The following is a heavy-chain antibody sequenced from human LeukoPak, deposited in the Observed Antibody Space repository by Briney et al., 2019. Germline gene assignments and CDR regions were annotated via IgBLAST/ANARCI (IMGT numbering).Heavy chain of an antibody. J-gene: IGHJ4*02. CDR2: ISSSSSYI. D-gene: IGHD1-26*01. Sequence: GGSLRLSCAASGFTFSSYWMHWVRQAPGKGLEWVSSISSSSSYIYYADSVKGRFTISRDNAKNSLYLQMNGLRAEDTAVYYCARDWLRGSYDWYFYWGQGTLVTVSS. CDR3: ARDWLRGSYDWYFY. V-gene: IGHV3-21*01. CDR1: GFTFSSYW.